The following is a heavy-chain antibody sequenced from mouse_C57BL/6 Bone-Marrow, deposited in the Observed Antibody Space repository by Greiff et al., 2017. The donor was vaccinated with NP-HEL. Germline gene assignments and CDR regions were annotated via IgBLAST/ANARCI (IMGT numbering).Heavy chain of an antibody. CDR3: AKWGYYCGRNYAMDY. CDR2: INPSSGYT. D-gene: IGHD1-1*01. CDR1: GYTFTSYW. J-gene: IGHJ4*01. Sequence: VQLQQSGAELAKPGASVKLSCKASGYTFTSYWMHWVKQRPGQGLEWIGYINPSSGYTKYNQKFKDKATVTADKSSSTAYMQLSSLTYEDSAVYYCAKWGYYCGRNYAMDYWGQGTSVTVAS. V-gene: IGHV1-7*01.